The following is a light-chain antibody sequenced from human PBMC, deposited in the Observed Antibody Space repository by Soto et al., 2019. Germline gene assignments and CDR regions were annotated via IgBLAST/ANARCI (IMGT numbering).Light chain of an antibody. CDR1: QSVSSN. CDR3: QQRSNWPPA. V-gene: IGKV3-15*01. J-gene: IGKJ5*01. CDR2: GAS. Sequence: EIVMTQSPATLSVSPGERATLSCRASQSVSSNLAWYQQKPGQAPRLLIYGASTRATGIPARFSGSGSETEFTLTISSLQSEDFATYYCQQRSNWPPAFGQGTRLEIK.